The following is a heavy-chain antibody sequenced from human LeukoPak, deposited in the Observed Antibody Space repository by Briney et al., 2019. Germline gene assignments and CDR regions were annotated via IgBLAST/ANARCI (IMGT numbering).Heavy chain of an antibody. CDR3: ARDLGAMTG. V-gene: IGHV3-48*01. CDR2: ISSSSSTI. J-gene: IGHJ4*02. CDR1: GFTFSSYA. D-gene: IGHD2-2*01. Sequence: GGSLRLSCAASGFTFSSYAMSWVRQAPGKGLEWVSYISSSSSTIYYADSVKGRFTISRDNAKNSLYLQMNSLRAEDTAVYYCARDLGAMTGWGQGTLVTVSS.